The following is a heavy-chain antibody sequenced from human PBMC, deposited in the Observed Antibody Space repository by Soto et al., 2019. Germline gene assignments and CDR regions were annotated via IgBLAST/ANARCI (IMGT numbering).Heavy chain of an antibody. V-gene: IGHV3-11*01. Sequence: GSLSLSCAASGFPFSDYYMSWIRQAPGKGLEWVSYISSSGSTIYYADSVKGRFTISRDNAKNSLYLQMNSLRAEDTAVYYCASTIAAIDAFDIWGQGTMVT. J-gene: IGHJ3*02. CDR1: GFPFSDYY. D-gene: IGHD6-13*01. CDR3: ASTIAAIDAFDI. CDR2: ISSSGSTI.